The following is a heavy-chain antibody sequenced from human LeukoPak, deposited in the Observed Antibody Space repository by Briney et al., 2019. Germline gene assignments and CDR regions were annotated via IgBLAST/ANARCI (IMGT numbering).Heavy chain of an antibody. CDR1: GGTFSSYA. V-gene: IGHV1-69*01. Sequence: SVKVSCKASGGTFSSYAISWVRQAPGQGLEWMGGIIPIFGTANYAQKLQGRVTITADESTSTAYMELSSLRSEDTAVYYCARVEGTYDSSGYYHYAFDIWGQGTMVTVSS. J-gene: IGHJ3*02. CDR3: ARVEGTYDSSGYYHYAFDI. D-gene: IGHD3-22*01. CDR2: IIPIFGTA.